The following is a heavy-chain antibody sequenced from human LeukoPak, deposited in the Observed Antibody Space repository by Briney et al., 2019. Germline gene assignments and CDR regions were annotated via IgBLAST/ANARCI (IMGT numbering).Heavy chain of an antibody. D-gene: IGHD2-2*01. V-gene: IGHV3-23*01. CDR3: AKPKYCSSTSCYPRYYMDV. J-gene: IGHJ6*03. Sequence: GGSLRLSCAASGFTFSSDGMSWVRQAPGKGLEWVSDISGSGGSTYYADSVKGRFTISRDNSKNTLYLQMNSLRAEDTAVYYCAKPKYCSSTSCYPRYYMDVWGKGTTVTISS. CDR2: ISGSGGST. CDR1: GFTFSSDG.